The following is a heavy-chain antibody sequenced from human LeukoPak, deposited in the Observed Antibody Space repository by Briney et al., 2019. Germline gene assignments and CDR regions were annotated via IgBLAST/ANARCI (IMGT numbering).Heavy chain of an antibody. CDR3: AKASPDSSGWYYFDY. J-gene: IGHJ4*02. CDR2: ISGSGAST. Sequence: PGGSLRLSCLTSGFTLSTNAMSWVRQAPGKGLEWISGISGSGASTYYADSVKGRFTISRDDSRNTLYLQMNSLRTEDTALYYCAKASPDSSGWYYFDYWGQGTLVTVSS. D-gene: IGHD6-19*01. CDR1: GFTLSTNA. V-gene: IGHV3-23*01.